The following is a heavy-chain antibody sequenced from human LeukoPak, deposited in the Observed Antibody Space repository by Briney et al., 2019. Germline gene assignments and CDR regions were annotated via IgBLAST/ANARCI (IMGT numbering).Heavy chain of an antibody. CDR1: GFTFSSYW. J-gene: IGHJ4*02. CDR3: ARESRYDFWSGYPRDY. V-gene: IGHV3-7*01. Sequence: PGGSLRLSCAASGFTFSSYWMSWVRQAPGKGLEWVANIKQDGSEKYYVDSVKGRFTISRDNAKNSLYLQMNSLRAEDTAVYYCARESRYDFWSGYPRDYWGQGTLVTVSS. CDR2: IKQDGSEK. D-gene: IGHD3-3*01.